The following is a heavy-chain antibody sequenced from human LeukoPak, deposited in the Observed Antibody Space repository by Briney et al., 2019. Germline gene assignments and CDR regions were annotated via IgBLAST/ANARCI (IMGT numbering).Heavy chain of an antibody. CDR2: IIPIFGTA. J-gene: IGHJ4*02. CDR3: ARPYYYGSGSYAFDY. V-gene: IGHV1-69*06. Sequence: SVKVSCKASGYTFNIYGIIWVRQAPGQGLEWMGGIIPIFGTANYAQKFQGRVTITADKSTSTAYMELSSLRSEDTAVYYCARPYYYGSGSYAFDYWGQGTLVTVSS. CDR1: GYTFNIYG. D-gene: IGHD3-10*01.